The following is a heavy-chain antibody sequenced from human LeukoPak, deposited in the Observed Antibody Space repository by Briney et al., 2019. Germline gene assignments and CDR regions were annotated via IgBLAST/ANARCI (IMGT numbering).Heavy chain of an antibody. CDR1: GFTLSSYA. CDR3: AKRLVPAATDAYDI. Sequence: GGSLRLSCAASGFTLSSYAMSWVRQAPGKGLEWVSGISGSGGSTLYADSVKGRFAISRDNSKKMLYLQINSLRAEDTAIYYCAKRLVPAATDAYDIWGQGTMVTVSS. V-gene: IGHV3-23*01. D-gene: IGHD2-2*01. CDR2: ISGSGGST. J-gene: IGHJ3*02.